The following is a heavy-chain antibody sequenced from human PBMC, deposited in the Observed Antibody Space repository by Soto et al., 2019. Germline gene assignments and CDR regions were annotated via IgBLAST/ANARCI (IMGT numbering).Heavy chain of an antibody. D-gene: IGHD3-3*01. CDR2: INSDGSST. CDR1: GFTFSSYW. J-gene: IGHJ6*02. CDR3: ARGGLLYYDFWSGSSGMDV. V-gene: IGHV3-74*01. Sequence: LRLSCAASGFTFSSYWMHWVRQAPGKGLVWVSRINSDGSSTSYADSVKGRFTISRDNAKNTLYLQMNSLRAEDTAVYYCARGGLLYYDFWSGSSGMDVWGQGTTVTVSS.